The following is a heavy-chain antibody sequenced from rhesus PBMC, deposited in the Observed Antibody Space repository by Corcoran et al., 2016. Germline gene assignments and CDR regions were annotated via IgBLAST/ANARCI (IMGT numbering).Heavy chain of an antibody. CDR2: IGGSSGNT. D-gene: IGHD6-31*01. CDR1: GGPISGSY. Sequence: QVQLQESVPGLVKPSETLSLTCAGSGGPISGSYCNWRRHTQGQGLEWIGNIGGSSGNTHSHPSLKSRIPISTDTSKNQFSLKLSSVTAADTAVYDCVRIGGSGWGGSEFWGQGALVTVSP. J-gene: IGHJ1*01. V-gene: IGHV4-165*02. CDR3: VRIGGSGWGGSEF.